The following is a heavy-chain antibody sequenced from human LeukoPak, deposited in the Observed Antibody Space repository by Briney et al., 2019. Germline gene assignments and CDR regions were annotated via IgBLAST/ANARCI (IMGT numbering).Heavy chain of an antibody. CDR3: ARVQAHGYSYGYARYYFDY. V-gene: IGHV4-59*01. CDR1: GVSISSYY. CDR2: IYYSGST. J-gene: IGHJ4*02. D-gene: IGHD5-18*01. Sequence: QSSETLSLTCTVSGVSISSYYWSWIRQPPGKGLEWIGYIYYSGSTNYNPSLKSRVTISVDTSKNQFSLKLSSVTAADTAVYYCARVQAHGYSYGYARYYFDYWGQGTLVTVSS.